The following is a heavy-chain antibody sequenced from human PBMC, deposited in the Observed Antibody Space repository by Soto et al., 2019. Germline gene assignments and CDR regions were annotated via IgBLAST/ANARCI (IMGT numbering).Heavy chain of an antibody. CDR3: ARIPSGVFTTGFDY. J-gene: IGHJ4*02. D-gene: IGHD1-1*01. CDR2: IFSNDEK. V-gene: IGHV2-26*01. CDR1: GFSLSNARMG. Sequence: GPTLVNPTETLTLTCTVSGFSLSNARMGVSWIRQPPGKALEWLAHIFSNDEKSYSTSLKSRLTISKDTSKSQVVLTMTNMDPVDTATYYCARIPSGVFTTGFDYWGQGTLVTVSS.